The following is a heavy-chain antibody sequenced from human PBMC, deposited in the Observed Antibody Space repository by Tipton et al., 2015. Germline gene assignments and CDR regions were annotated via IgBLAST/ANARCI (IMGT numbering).Heavy chain of an antibody. CDR3: AREGSSWYFGVY. CDR2: ISWNGGRR. V-gene: IGHV3-20*04. D-gene: IGHD6-13*01. J-gene: IGHJ4*02. Sequence: GSLRLSCAASGFTFDDYGMSWVRQAPGKGLEWVSGISWNGGRRGYADSVKGRFTISRDNAKNFLYLQMDSLRAEDTAFYYCAREGSSWYFGVYWGQGTLVSVSS. CDR1: GFTFDDYG.